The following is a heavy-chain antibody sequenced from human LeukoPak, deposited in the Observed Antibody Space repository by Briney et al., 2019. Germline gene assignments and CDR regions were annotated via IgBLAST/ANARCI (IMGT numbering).Heavy chain of an antibody. Sequence: PGGSLRLSCAASGFTFSNYAMNWVRQAPGKGLEWVSAISGSGGSTYCADSVKGRFTISRDNSKNTLYLQMNSLRAEDTAVYYCARGDLHYHDSTRRGFDIWGQGTKVTVSS. CDR3: ARGDLHYHDSTRRGFDI. D-gene: IGHD3-10*01. J-gene: IGHJ3*02. CDR1: GFTFSNYA. CDR2: ISGSGGST. V-gene: IGHV3-23*01.